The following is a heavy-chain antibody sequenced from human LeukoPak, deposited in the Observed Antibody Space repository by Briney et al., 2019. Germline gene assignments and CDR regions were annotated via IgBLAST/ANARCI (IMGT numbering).Heavy chain of an antibody. CDR3: ARHEEMITFGGVIASYYFDY. V-gene: IGHV4-39*01. D-gene: IGHD3-16*02. CDR1: SGSISSSSYY. J-gene: IGHJ4*02. CDR2: IYYSGST. Sequence: SETLSLTCTVSSGSISSSSYYWGWIRQPPGKGLEWIGSIYYSGSTYYNPSLKSRVTISVDTSKNQFSLKLSSVTAADTAVYYCARHEEMITFGGVIASYYFDYWGQGTLVTVSS.